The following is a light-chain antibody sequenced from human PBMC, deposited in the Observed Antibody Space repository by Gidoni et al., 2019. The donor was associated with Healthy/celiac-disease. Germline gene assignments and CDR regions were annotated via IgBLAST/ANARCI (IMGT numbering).Light chain of an antibody. J-gene: IGKJ1*01. Sequence: DLQMTQSPSTLSASVGDRVTITCRASQSISSWLAWYQQKPGKAPKLLIYKACSLESGVPSRFSGSGSGKEFTLTSGSLQPDDFANYYCQQYNSYPWTFGQGTKVEIK. CDR3: QQYNSYPWT. CDR2: KAC. CDR1: QSISSW. V-gene: IGKV1-5*03.